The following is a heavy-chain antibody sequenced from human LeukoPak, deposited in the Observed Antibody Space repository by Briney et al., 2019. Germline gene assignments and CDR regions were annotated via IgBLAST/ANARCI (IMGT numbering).Heavy chain of an antibody. CDR3: AKDRDGYSSGWVDY. J-gene: IGHJ4*02. Sequence: GGSLRLSCAASGFTFSNYWMSWVRQAPGKGLEWMANIEQDGSEEYYVDSVKGRFTISRGNSKNTLYLQMNSLRAEDTAVYYCAKDRDGYSSGWVDYWGQGTLVTVSS. V-gene: IGHV3-7*03. CDR2: IEQDGSEE. CDR1: GFTFSNYW. D-gene: IGHD6-19*01.